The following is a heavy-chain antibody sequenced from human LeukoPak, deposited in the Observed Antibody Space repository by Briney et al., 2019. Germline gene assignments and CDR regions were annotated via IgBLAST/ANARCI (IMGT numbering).Heavy chain of an antibody. Sequence: GRSLRLSCAASGFTFSSYAMHWVRQAPGKGLEWVAFISYDGSNKYYADSVKGRFTISRDNSKNTLYLQMNSLRAEDTAVYYCARDHYQGWENVWGVFDYWGQGTLVTVSS. V-gene: IGHV3-30*04. J-gene: IGHJ4*02. CDR2: ISYDGSNK. CDR1: GFTFSSYA. CDR3: ARDHYQGWENVWGVFDY. D-gene: IGHD1-26*01.